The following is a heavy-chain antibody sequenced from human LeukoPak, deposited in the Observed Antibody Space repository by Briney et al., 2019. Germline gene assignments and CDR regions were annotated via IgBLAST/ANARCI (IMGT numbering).Heavy chain of an antibody. D-gene: IGHD5-12*01. CDR1: GFAFSRNA. V-gene: IGHV3-23*01. J-gene: IGHJ4*02. CDR3: AKYRGYGDSYDS. CDR2: IGGSGGRT. Sequence: PGGSLRLSCAASGFAFSRNAMSWVRQAPGKGLEGVSSIGGSGGRTYYADSVKGRFTISRDTSKNTLYLQMNSLRAEDAAVYYCAKYRGYGDSYDSWGQGTLVTVSS.